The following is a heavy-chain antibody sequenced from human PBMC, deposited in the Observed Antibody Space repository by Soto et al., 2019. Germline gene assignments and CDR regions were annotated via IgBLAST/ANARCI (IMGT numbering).Heavy chain of an antibody. CDR3: VSEGPGDFWSRFDY. CDR1: GFSFTSFA. V-gene: IGHV3-30-3*01. D-gene: IGHD3-3*01. CDR2: ISDHGNNK. Sequence: QVQLVESGGDLVQPGRSLRLSCAASGFSFTSFAMHWVRQAPGKGLEWVAVISDHGNNKHYAESVEGRFTISRDNSENTLYLQMNSLRVEDTAVYHCVSEGPGDFWSRFDYWGQGTLVTVSS. J-gene: IGHJ4*02.